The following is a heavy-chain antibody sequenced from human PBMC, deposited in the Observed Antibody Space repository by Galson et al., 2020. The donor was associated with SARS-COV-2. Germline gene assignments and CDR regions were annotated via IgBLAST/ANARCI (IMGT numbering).Heavy chain of an antibody. Sequence: SQTLSLPCPVSGGSIRSSNYYWGWIRQPPGKGLEWIGSVLNSGTTHYSPSLQSRVTISVDTSKNQFSLNLNSVTAADTAMYYCARDATSSGWYNWFDPWGQGTLVTVSS. CDR1: GGSIRSSNYY. CDR3: ARDATSSGWYNWFDP. J-gene: IGHJ5*02. V-gene: IGHV4-39*07. CDR2: VLNSGTT. D-gene: IGHD6-19*01.